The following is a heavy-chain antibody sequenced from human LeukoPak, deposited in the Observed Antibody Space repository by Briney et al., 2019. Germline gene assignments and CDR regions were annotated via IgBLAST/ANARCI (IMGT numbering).Heavy chain of an antibody. Sequence: SGGSLRLSCTASGFSFSGDWMTWVRQATGKGLEWVANVEGDGSETHYMDSVKGRFTISRDNAKKSLYLQMNSLRAEDTAVYFCAKGFGSFYWGQGTLVTVSS. V-gene: IGHV3-7*05. CDR2: VEGDGSET. J-gene: IGHJ4*02. D-gene: IGHD3-10*01. CDR1: GFSFSGDW. CDR3: AKGFGSFY.